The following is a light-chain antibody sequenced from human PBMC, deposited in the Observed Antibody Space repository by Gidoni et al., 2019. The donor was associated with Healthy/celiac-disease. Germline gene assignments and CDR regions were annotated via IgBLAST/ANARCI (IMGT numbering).Light chain of an antibody. CDR1: QSVSSY. CDR3: QQRSNWPVLT. J-gene: IGKJ4*01. Sequence: IVLTQSPATLSLSPGERATLSCRASQSVSSYLAWYQQKPGQAPRLLIYDASNRATGIPARFSGSGSGTDFTLTISSLEPEDFAVYYCQQRSNWPVLTFXGXTKVEIK. CDR2: DAS. V-gene: IGKV3-11*01.